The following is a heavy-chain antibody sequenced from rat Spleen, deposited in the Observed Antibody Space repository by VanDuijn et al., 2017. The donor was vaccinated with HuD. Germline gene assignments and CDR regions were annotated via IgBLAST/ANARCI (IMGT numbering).Heavy chain of an antibody. CDR2: ISYDGGRI. Sequence: EVQLLESDGGLEQPGRSLKLSCVASGFTFSDYYMAWVRQAPTKGLEWVATISYDGGRIFYRDSVKGRFTISRDDAKSTLSLQMDSLRSEDTATYYCARRHYGYTDYFDHWGQGVMVTVSS. D-gene: IGHD1-9*01. V-gene: IGHV5-29*01. CDR3: ARRHYGYTDYFDH. J-gene: IGHJ2*01. CDR1: GFTFSDYY.